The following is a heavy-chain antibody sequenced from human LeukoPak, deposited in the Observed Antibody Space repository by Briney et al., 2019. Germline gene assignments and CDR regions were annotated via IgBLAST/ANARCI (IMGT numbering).Heavy chain of an antibody. CDR3: ARRGYSYGLDY. CDR2: IEQEGSEK. V-gene: IGHV3-7*01. D-gene: IGHD5-18*01. CDR1: GFTFSAYW. Sequence: GGSLRLSCAASGFTFSAYWMSWVRQVPGKGLEWVANIEQEGSEKFYVDSVKGRFTISRDNAKNSLYLQMNSLRAEDTAMYYCARRGYSYGLDYWGQGTLVTVSS. J-gene: IGHJ4*02.